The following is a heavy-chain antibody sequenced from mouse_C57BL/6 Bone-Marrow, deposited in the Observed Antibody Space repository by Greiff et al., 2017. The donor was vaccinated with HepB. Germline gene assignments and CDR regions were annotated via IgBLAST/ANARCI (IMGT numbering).Heavy chain of an antibody. CDR1: GYTFTSYG. CDR2: IYPRSGNT. D-gene: IGHD1-1*01. CDR3: AYHYGSSYRFAY. Sequence: QVQLQQPGAELVKPGASVKLSCKASGYTFTSYGISWVKQRTGQGLEWIGEIYPRSGNTYYNEKFKGKATLTADKSSSTAYMELRSLTSEDSAVYFCAYHYGSSYRFAYWGQGTLVTVSA. J-gene: IGHJ3*01. V-gene: IGHV1-81*01.